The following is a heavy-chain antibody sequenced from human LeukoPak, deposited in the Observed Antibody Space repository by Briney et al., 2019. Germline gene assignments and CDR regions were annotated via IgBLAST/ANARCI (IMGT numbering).Heavy chain of an antibody. J-gene: IGHJ2*01. D-gene: IGHD3-10*01. CDR1: GGSISSGGYS. CDR3: ARGSPPSGWFGDLPGWYFDL. V-gene: IGHV4-34*01. Sequence: SETLSLTCAVSGGSISSGGYSWSWIRQPPGKGLEWIGEINHSGSTNYNPSLKSRVTISVDTSKNQFSLKLSSVTAADTAVYYCARGSPPSGWFGDLPGWYFDLWGRGTLVTVSS. CDR2: INHSGST.